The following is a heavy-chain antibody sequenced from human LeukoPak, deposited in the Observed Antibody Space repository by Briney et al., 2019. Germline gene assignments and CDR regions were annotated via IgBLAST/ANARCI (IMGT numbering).Heavy chain of an antibody. CDR2: MNPNSGNT. Sequence: GASVKVSCKASGYTFTSYDINWVRQATGQGLEWMGWMNPNSGNTGYAQKFQGRVTMTRNTSISTAYMELSSLRSEGTAVYYCARDGGYYDFWSGYYWGQGTLVTVSS. J-gene: IGHJ4*02. V-gene: IGHV1-8*01. D-gene: IGHD3-3*01. CDR1: GYTFTSYD. CDR3: ARDGGYYDFWSGYY.